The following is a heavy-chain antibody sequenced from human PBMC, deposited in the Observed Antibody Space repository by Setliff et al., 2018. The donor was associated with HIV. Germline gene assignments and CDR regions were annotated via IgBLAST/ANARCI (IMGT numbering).Heavy chain of an antibody. CDR3: GKDRYDNYVWGSYHGPDF. CDR1: GFTFNNAW. D-gene: IGHD3-16*01. J-gene: IGHJ4*02. CDR2: IRHDGNNE. V-gene: IGHV3-30*02. Sequence: TGGSLRLSCAASGFTFNNAWMTWVRQAPGKGLEWVAFIRHDGNNENYADSVKGRFTISRDNSKNTLYLQMNSLRAEDTAVYYCGKDRYDNYVWGSYHGPDFWGQGTLVTVSS.